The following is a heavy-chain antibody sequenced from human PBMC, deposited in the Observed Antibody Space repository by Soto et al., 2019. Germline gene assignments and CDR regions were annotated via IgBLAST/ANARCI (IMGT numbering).Heavy chain of an antibody. CDR1: GFTFSNAW. D-gene: IGHD3-16*01. V-gene: IGHV3-15*01. CDR3: TTELGEAGIRGYNDYYYYYGMDV. CDR2: IKSKTEGGTT. Sequence: PGGSLRLSCAASGFTFSNAWMSWVRQAPGKGLEWVGRIKSKTEGGTTDYAAPVKGRFTISRDDSKNTLYLQMNSLKTEDTAVYYCTTELGEAGIRGYNDYYYYYGMDVWGQGTTVTVSS. J-gene: IGHJ6*02.